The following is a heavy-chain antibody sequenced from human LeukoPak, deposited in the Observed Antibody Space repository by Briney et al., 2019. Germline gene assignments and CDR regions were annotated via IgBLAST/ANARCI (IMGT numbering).Heavy chain of an antibody. V-gene: IGHV1-18*01. CDR2: ISGYNGNT. CDR1: GYTFTSYG. D-gene: IGHD3-22*01. CDR3: ARDRNPPYYDTSGHYPHYFDY. Sequence: GASVKVFCKASGYTFTSYGISWVRQAPGQGLEWMGWISGYNGNTNYAQKLQGRVTMTTDTSTSTAYMELRSLRSDDTAAYYCARDRNPPYYDTSGHYPHYFDYWGQGTLVTVSS. J-gene: IGHJ4*02.